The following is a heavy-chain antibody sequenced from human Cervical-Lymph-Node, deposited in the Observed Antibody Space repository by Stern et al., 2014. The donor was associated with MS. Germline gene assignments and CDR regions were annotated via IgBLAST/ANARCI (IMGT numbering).Heavy chain of an antibody. J-gene: IGHJ6*02. CDR3: ARVWTTFSVQHYYGMDV. Sequence: QVQLVESGGGVVQPGRSLRLSCAASGFTLSSYGLHWVRQAPGKGLAWVAVISYDGSEKYYSNSVKGRFTVSRDNSKNTLDLQMNSLRHEDTAVYYCARVWTTFSVQHYYGMDVWGQGTTVTVSS. D-gene: IGHD1-1*01. CDR1: GFTLSSYG. V-gene: IGHV3-30*01. CDR2: ISYDGSEK.